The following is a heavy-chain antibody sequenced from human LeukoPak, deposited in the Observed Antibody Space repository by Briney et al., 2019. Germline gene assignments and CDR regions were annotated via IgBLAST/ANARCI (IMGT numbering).Heavy chain of an antibody. CDR2: IYYSGNT. D-gene: IGHD3-16*01. CDR1: NGSISSYY. Sequence: SETLSLTCTVSNGSISSYYWSWIRQPPRKRPEWIGCIYYSGNTHFNPSLRSRSTMSLDTSMRQFFLRLSSVTAADSAVYFCARGDYIRGNIHYNAKYFQHWGQGSPVTVSS. V-gene: IGHV4-59*01. J-gene: IGHJ1*01. CDR3: ARGDYIRGNIHYNAKYFQH.